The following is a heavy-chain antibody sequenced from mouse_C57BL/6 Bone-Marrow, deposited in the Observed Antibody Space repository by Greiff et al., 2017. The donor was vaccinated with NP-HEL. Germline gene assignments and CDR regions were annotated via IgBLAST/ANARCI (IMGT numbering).Heavy chain of an antibody. V-gene: IGHV1-19*01. J-gene: IGHJ3*01. CDR3: AISFAY. CDR1: GYTFTDYY. CDR2: INPYNGGT. Sequence: EVKLMESGPVLVKPGASVKMSCKASGYTFTDYYMNWVKQSHGKSLEWIGVINPYNGGTSYNQKFKGKATLTVDKSSSTAYMELNSLTSEDSAVYYCAISFAYWGQGTLVTVSA.